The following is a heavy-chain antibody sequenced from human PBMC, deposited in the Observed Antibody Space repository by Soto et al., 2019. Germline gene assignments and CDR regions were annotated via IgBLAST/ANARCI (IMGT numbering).Heavy chain of an antibody. V-gene: IGHV3-11*01. J-gene: IGHJ4*02. CDR3: AGARGTVTRYPDS. CDR2: ISSSSGSTI. Sequence: QVQLVESGGGLVKPGGSLRLSCAASGFTFSDYYMSWIRQAPGKGLEWVSYISSSSGSTIYYADSVKGRFTISRDNAKTPLYRQRNSLRAEDTAGYYCAGARGTVTRYPDSGGQGTRVTVPS. CDR1: GFTFSDYY. D-gene: IGHD4-17*01.